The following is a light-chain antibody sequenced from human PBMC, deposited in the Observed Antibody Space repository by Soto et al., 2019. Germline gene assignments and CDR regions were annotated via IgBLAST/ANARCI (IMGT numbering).Light chain of an antibody. V-gene: IGLV1-40*01. CDR3: QSYDSSLSGSI. CDR2: GNS. J-gene: IGLJ2*01. Sequence: QSVLTQPPSVSGAPGQRVTISCTGSSSNIGAGYDVHWYQQLPGTAPKLLIYGNSNRPSGVPDRLSGSKPGTSASLAITGLQAEDEADYYCQSYDSSLSGSIFGGGTKVTVL. CDR1: SSNIGAGYD.